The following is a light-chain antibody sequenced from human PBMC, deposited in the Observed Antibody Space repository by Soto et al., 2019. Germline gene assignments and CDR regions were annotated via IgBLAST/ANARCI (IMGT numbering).Light chain of an antibody. Sequence: QTVVTQEPSFSVSPGGTVTLTCGLSSGSVSTSYYPSWYQQTPGQAPRTLIYNTNTRSSGVPDRFSGSILGNKAALTITGAQADDESDYYCVLYMGSGIWVFGGGTQVTVL. V-gene: IGLV8-61*01. CDR1: SGSVSTSYY. J-gene: IGLJ3*02. CDR2: NTN. CDR3: VLYMGSGIWV.